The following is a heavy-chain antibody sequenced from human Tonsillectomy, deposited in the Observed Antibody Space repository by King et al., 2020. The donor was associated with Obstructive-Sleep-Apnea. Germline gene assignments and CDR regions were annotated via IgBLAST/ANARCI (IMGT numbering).Heavy chain of an antibody. V-gene: IGHV3-66*01. D-gene: IGHD5-18*01. Sequence: QLVQSGGGLVQPGGSLRLSCAASGFLVSSNYMNWVRQAPGKGLEWVSIIYTGGSTYYADSVKGRFTISRDNSKNTLYLQMSSLRVEDTAVYYCAREEWSGYNYGAIDSWGRGTLVTVSS. CDR1: GFLVSSNY. CDR2: IYTGGST. CDR3: AREEWSGYNYGAIDS. J-gene: IGHJ4*02.